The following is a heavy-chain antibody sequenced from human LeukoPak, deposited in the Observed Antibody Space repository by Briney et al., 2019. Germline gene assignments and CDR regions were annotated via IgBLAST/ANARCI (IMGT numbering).Heavy chain of an antibody. D-gene: IGHD6-13*01. Sequence: GGSLRLSCAASGFTFSSYWMSWVRQAPGKGLEWVANIKQDGSEKYYVDSVKGRFTISRDNAKNSLYLQMNSLRAEATAVYYCARKDSSWYSEYFQHWGQGTLVTVSS. V-gene: IGHV3-7*01. CDR3: ARKDSSWYSEYFQH. CDR2: IKQDGSEK. J-gene: IGHJ1*01. CDR1: GFTFSSYW.